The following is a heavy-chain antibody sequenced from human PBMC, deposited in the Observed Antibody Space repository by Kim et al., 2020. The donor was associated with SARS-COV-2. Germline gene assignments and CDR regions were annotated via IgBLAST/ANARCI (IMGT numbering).Heavy chain of an antibody. CDR3: ASGPYSSGWDYYYYYGMDV. J-gene: IGHJ6*02. Sequence: SETLSLTCTVSGGSISSYYWSWIRQPPGKGLEWIGYIYYSGSTNYNPSLKSRVTISVDTSKNQFSLKLSSVTTADTAVYYCASGPYSSGWDYYYYYGMDVWGQGTTVTVSS. CDR1: GGSISSYY. CDR2: IYYSGST. V-gene: IGHV4-59*13. D-gene: IGHD6-19*01.